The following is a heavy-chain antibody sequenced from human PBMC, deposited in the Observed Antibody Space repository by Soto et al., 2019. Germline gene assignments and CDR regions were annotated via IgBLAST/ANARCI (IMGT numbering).Heavy chain of an antibody. D-gene: IGHD6-19*01. Sequence: EVQLVESGGGLVQPGGSLRLSCAASGLTFSSYWMHWVRQAPGKGLVWVSRISTDGSVTTYADSVKGRFTISRDNAKKALYLQRNSLRTEDTAVYYCARAPDSSGWWGFGYWGQGTLVTVSS. CDR3: ARAPDSSGWWGFGY. CDR2: ISTDGSVT. CDR1: GLTFSSYW. J-gene: IGHJ4*02. V-gene: IGHV3-74*01.